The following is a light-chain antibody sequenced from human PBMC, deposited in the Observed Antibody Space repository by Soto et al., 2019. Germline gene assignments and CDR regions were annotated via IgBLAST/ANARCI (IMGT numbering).Light chain of an antibody. Sequence: IVLTQSPGTLALSPGESAVLSCRASQSVSTSLAWYQHKPGQAPRLFIYDASKRAPGIPARFAGSGSGTDFTLTSSSLEPEDIAVYYCQVRDGWPSFGQGTKVEIK. CDR3: QVRDGWPS. CDR1: QSVSTS. CDR2: DAS. V-gene: IGKV3-11*01. J-gene: IGKJ1*01.